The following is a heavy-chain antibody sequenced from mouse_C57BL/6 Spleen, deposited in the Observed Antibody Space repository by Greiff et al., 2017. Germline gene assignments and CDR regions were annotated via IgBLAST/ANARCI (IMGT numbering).Heavy chain of an antibody. CDR3: ARDSNWDEGGFAY. J-gene: IGHJ3*01. D-gene: IGHD4-1*01. Sequence: QVQLQQPGAELVRPGSSVKLSCKASGYTFTSYWMPWVKQRPIQGLEWIGNIDPSDSETHYNQKFKDKATLTVDKSSSTAYMQLSSLTSEDAAVYYCARDSNWDEGGFAYWGQGTLVTVSA. V-gene: IGHV1-52*01. CDR2: IDPSDSET. CDR1: GYTFTSYW.